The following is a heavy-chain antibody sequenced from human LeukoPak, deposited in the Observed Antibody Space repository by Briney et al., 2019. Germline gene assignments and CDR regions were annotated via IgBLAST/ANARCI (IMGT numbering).Heavy chain of an antibody. D-gene: IGHD4-17*01. CDR3: AKDSTVTKYNWFDP. CDR1: GFTFSTYA. J-gene: IGHJ5*02. CDR2: ISYHGSDK. V-gene: IGHV3-30-3*01. Sequence: PGRSLRLSCAASGFTFSTYAMPWVRQAPGKGLEWVAIISYHGSDKYYADSVKGRLTVSRDNSKNTLYLQMNSLRAEDTAVYYCAKDSTVTKYNWFDPWGQGTLVTVSS.